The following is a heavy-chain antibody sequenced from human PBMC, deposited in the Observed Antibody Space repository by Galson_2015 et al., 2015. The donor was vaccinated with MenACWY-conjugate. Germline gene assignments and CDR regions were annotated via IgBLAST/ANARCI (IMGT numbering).Heavy chain of an antibody. D-gene: IGHD3-10*01. Sequence: SLRLSCAASGFTFSSYSMNWVRQAPGKGLEWVSSISSSSSYIYYADSVKGRFTISRDNAKNSLYLQRNSLRAEDTAVYYCAREHYYAGGMDVWGQGTTVTVSS. CDR2: ISSSSSYI. CDR1: GFTFSSYS. V-gene: IGHV3-21*01. J-gene: IGHJ6*02. CDR3: AREHYYAGGMDV.